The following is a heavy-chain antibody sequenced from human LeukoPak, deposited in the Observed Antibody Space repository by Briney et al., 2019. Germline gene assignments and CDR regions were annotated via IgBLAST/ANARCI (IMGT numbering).Heavy chain of an antibody. Sequence: GGSLRLSCEASEFTVTTNHMSWVRQAPGKGLEWVSTMYSDGRTFYADFVKGRFTISRDDSQNIVYLQMNGLRAEDTAVYYCARLPSSRYSYGRNWFDPWGQGTLVTVSS. CDR1: EFTVTTNH. V-gene: IGHV3-66*04. CDR3: ARLPSSRYSYGRNWFDP. D-gene: IGHD5-18*01. J-gene: IGHJ5*02. CDR2: MYSDGRT.